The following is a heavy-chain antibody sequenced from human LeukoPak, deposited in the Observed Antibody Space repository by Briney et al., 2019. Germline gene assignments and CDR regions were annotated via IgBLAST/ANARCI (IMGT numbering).Heavy chain of an antibody. CDR3: ARRSQAAEPYYYYYYGMDV. CDR2: IIPIFGTA. CDR1: GYTFTSYG. D-gene: IGHD6-13*01. J-gene: IGHJ6*02. Sequence: GASVKVSCKASGYTFTSYGISWVRQAPGQGLEWMGGIIPIFGTANYAQKFQGRVTITADESTSTAYMELSSLRSEDTAVYYCARRSQAAEPYYYYYYGMDVWGQGTTVTVSS. V-gene: IGHV1-69*13.